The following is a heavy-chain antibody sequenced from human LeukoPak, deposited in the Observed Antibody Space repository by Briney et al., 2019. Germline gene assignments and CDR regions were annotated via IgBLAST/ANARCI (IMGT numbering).Heavy chain of an antibody. CDR3: AKYGGVRGANYYIDY. CDR1: GFTFSNYA. V-gene: IGHV3-23*01. Sequence: GGSLRLSCAASGFTFSNYAMSWVRQAPRKGLEWVSAIDGSGDYTFYADSVKGRFTVSSDKSRNTLYLQMNTLRAEDTAVYYCAKYGGVRGANYYIDYWGQGTLVTVSS. D-gene: IGHD3-10*01. J-gene: IGHJ4*02. CDR2: IDGSGDYT.